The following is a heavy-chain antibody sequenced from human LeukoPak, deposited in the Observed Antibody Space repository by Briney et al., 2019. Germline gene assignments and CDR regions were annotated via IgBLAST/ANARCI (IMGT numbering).Heavy chain of an antibody. Sequence: GGSLRLSCAASGFTFSSYSMNWVRQAPGNGLECVSSIISSRRYTYYTHSMTGRLTTSRANAKNSLYLQINSLRAGDTAVYYCARDIRQLVDYWGRGTMVTVSS. CDR2: IISSRRYT. J-gene: IGHJ4*02. D-gene: IGHD6-13*01. CDR3: ARDIRQLVDY. V-gene: IGHV3-21*01. CDR1: GFTFSSYS.